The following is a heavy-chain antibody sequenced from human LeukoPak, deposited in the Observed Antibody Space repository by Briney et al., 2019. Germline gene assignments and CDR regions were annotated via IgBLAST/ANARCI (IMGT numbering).Heavy chain of an antibody. J-gene: IGHJ4*02. CDR3: VRHIKFSSGPFDS. CDR1: GDSLSSYY. D-gene: IGHD6-19*01. V-gene: IGHV4-59*08. CDR2: IFSSATT. Sequence: PSETLPHPCSVSGDSLSSYYWSWIRQPPGKKFEWIGHIFSSATTNYNPSLKSRVTISADTYKNVFSLKVASVTAADTAVYFCVRHIKFSSGPFDSWRQGIIVTVSS.